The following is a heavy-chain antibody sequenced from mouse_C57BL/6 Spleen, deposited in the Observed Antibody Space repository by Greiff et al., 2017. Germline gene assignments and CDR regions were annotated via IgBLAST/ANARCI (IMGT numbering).Heavy chain of an antibody. CDR3: ANYGYDGAMDY. J-gene: IGHJ4*01. CDR1: GYTFTSYG. D-gene: IGHD2-2*01. Sequence: VQLQESGAELARPGASVKLSCKASGYTFTSYGISWVKQRTGQGLEWIGEIYPRSGNTYYNEKFKGKATLTADKSSSTAYMELRSLTSEDSAVYFCANYGYDGAMDYWGQGTSVTVSS. V-gene: IGHV1-81*01. CDR2: IYPRSGNT.